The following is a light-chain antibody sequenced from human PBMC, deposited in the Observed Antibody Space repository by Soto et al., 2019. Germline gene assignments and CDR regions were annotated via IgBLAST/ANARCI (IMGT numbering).Light chain of an antibody. CDR3: QQYNSWPPDGT. CDR2: GAS. J-gene: IGKJ1*01. V-gene: IGKV3-15*01. Sequence: EIVMTQSPATLSVSPGERATLSCRASQSVASSLAWYQQKPGLAPRLLIYGASTRATGISGRFSGSGSGTEFTLSINSLQSEDFAVYYCQQYNSWPPDGTFGQGTKVEIK. CDR1: QSVASS.